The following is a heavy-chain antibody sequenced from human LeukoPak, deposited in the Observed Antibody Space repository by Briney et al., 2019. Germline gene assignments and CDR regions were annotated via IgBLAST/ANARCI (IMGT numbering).Heavy chain of an antibody. V-gene: IGHV4-39*01. CDR3: PRRVAGLSYGMDV. Sequence: PSETLSLTCTVSGGSISSSSNFWGWIRQPPMKGLEWIGSIYYSGSTYYSPSLKSRVTISVDTSKNQFSLKLSSVTAADTAVYYCPRRVAGLSYGMDVWGQGTTVPVSS. CDR2: IYYSGST. CDR1: GGSISSSSNF. D-gene: IGHD6-19*01. J-gene: IGHJ6*02.